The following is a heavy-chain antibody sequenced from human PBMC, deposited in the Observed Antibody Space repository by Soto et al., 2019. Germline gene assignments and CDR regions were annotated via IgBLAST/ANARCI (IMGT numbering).Heavy chain of an antibody. J-gene: IGHJ4*02. CDR1: GLTFSSYS. CDR2: ISRDSDYI. D-gene: IGHD6-13*01. CDR3: AGSSGVATAGTSGSFDY. Sequence: PGGSLRLSCAASGLTFSSYSMNWVRQAPGEGLEWVSSISRDSDYIYYADSVKGRFTISRDNAKNSLYLQMNSLRAEDTAVYYCAGSSGVATAGTSGSFDYWGQGTLVTVSS. V-gene: IGHV3-21*01.